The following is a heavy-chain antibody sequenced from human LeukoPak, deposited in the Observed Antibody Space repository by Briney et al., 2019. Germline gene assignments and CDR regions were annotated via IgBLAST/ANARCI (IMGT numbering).Heavy chain of an antibody. CDR1: GYSFASYW. J-gene: IGHJ4*02. D-gene: IGHD6-19*01. Sequence: GESLKISCEGSGYSFASYWIGWVRQMPGKGLEWMGIIYPGDSDTRYSPSFQGQVTISADKSIATAYLQWSSLKASDTAMYYCARRVDSSGWYYFDYWGQGTLVTVSS. V-gene: IGHV5-51*01. CDR3: ARRVDSSGWYYFDY. CDR2: IYPGDSDT.